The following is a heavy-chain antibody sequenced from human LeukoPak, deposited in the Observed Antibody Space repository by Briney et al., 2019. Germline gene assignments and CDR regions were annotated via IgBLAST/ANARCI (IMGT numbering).Heavy chain of an antibody. Sequence: ASVKVSCKASGYTFTGYGISWVRQAPGQGLEWMGWISAYNGNTNYAQKLQGRVTMTTDTSTSTAYMELRSLRSDDTAVYYCARGYCSGGSCYSVENWFDPWGQGTLVTVSS. CDR2: ISAYNGNT. D-gene: IGHD2-15*01. CDR1: GYTFTGYG. J-gene: IGHJ5*02. CDR3: ARGYCSGGSCYSVENWFDP. V-gene: IGHV1-18*01.